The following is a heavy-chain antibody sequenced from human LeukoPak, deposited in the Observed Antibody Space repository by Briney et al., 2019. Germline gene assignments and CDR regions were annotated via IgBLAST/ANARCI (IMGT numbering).Heavy chain of an antibody. D-gene: IGHD6-13*01. CDR1: GGSFSGYN. CDR2: INHSGST. V-gene: IGHV4-34*01. CDR3: ARGPGSSSWYGSAFDI. J-gene: IGHJ3*02. Sequence: PSETLSLTCAVDGGSFSGYNWSWIRQPPGKGLGWIGEINHSGSTNYNPSLKSRVTISVDTSKNQFSLRLSSVTAADTAVYYCARGPGSSSWYGSAFDIWGQGTMVTVSS.